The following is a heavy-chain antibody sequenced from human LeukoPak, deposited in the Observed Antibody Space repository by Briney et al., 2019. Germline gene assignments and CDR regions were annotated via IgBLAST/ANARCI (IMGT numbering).Heavy chain of an antibody. CDR1: GFTFSSHA. D-gene: IGHD1-14*01. V-gene: IGHV3-30*03. CDR3: ARDAGITGTTDLDY. Sequence: GGSLRLSCAASGFTFSSHAMHWVRQAPGKGLEWVAVISTDGRDKHHAESVKGRFTISRDNSKNTLYVQMNSVRSEDTAVYYCARDAGITGTTDLDYWGQGTLVTVSS. J-gene: IGHJ4*02. CDR2: ISTDGRDK.